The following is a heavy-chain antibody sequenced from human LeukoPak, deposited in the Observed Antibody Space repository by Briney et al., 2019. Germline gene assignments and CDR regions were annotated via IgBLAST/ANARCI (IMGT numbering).Heavy chain of an antibody. CDR3: ARGHHHAPLVVVPAARYNWFDP. D-gene: IGHD2-2*01. J-gene: IGHJ5*02. CDR2: INHSGST. CDR1: GGSFSGYY. V-gene: IGHV4-34*01. Sequence: SETLSLTCAVYGGSFSGYYWSWIRQPPGKGLEWIGEINHSGSTNYNPSLKSRVTISVDTSKNQFSLKLSSVTAADTAVYYCARGHHHAPLVVVPAARYNWFDPWGQGTLVTVSS.